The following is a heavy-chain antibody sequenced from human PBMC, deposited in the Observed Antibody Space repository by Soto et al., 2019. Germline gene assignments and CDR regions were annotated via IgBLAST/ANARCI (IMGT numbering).Heavy chain of an antibody. V-gene: IGHV3-23*01. CDR1: GFTFSNYA. D-gene: IGHD6-13*01. J-gene: IGHJ4*02. CDR2: ITGSGGRT. CDR3: ANPLAAAGTIDY. Sequence: GGSLRLSCAASGFTFSNYAMNWVRQAPGKGLEWVSGITGSGGRTFYADSVKGRSTISRDNSKNTVYLQMNSLRAEDTAVYYCANPLAAAGTIDYWGQGTLVTVSS.